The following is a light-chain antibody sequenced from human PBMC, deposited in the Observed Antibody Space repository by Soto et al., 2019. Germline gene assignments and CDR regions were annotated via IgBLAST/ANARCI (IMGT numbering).Light chain of an antibody. CDR1: QSVSTN. Sequence: EIVMTQSPATLSVSPGERATLSCRASQSVSTNVAWYQQKPGQAPRLLISDASTRVTGIPVRFSGSGSGTEFTLTISRLEPEDFAVYYCQQHDNSPWMFGQGTKVDIK. CDR2: DAS. J-gene: IGKJ1*01. CDR3: QQHDNSPWM. V-gene: IGKV3-15*01.